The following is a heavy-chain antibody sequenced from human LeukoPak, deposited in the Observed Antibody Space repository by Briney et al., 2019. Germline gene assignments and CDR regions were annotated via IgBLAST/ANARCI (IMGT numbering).Heavy chain of an antibody. CDR2: ISSSGSTI. CDR1: GFTLSDYY. Sequence: GGSLRPSCAASGFTLSDYYMSWIRQAPGKGLEWVSYISSSGSTIYYADSVKGRFTISRDNAKNSLYLQMNSLRAEDTAVYYCARDLIRAAAGTIPHGYYYGMDVWGQGTTVTVSS. V-gene: IGHV3-11*01. J-gene: IGHJ6*02. CDR3: ARDLIRAAAGTIPHGYYYGMDV. D-gene: IGHD6-13*01.